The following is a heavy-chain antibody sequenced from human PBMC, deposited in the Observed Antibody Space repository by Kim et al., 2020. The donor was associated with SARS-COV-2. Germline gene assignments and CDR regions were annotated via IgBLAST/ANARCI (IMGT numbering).Heavy chain of an antibody. CDR1: GFTFDDYA. D-gene: IGHD3-10*01. J-gene: IGHJ3*02. Sequence: GGSLRLSCAASGFTFDDYAMHWVRQAPGKGLEWVSGISWNSGSIGYADSVKGRFTISRDNAKNSLYLQMNSLRAEDTALYYCAKGRIPMVRGPQSVAFDIWGQGTMVTVSS. CDR3: AKGRIPMVRGPQSVAFDI. V-gene: IGHV3-9*01. CDR2: ISWNSGSI.